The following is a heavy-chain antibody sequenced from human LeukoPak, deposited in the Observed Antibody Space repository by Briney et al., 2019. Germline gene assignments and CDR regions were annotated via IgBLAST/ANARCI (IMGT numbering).Heavy chain of an antibody. Sequence: GASLKISFQGSGCRFTSYWIGWVRPMPGKGLEWMGIIYPGDSDTRYSPSFQGQVTISADKFISTAYLQLSSLKASDTAMYYCARGATAVVLRYFDWLEAGDYNWFDHWGQGTLVTVSS. CDR2: IYPGDSDT. D-gene: IGHD3-9*01. V-gene: IGHV5-51*01. CDR3: ARGATAVVLRYFDWLEAGDYNWFDH. J-gene: IGHJ5*02. CDR1: GCRFTSYW.